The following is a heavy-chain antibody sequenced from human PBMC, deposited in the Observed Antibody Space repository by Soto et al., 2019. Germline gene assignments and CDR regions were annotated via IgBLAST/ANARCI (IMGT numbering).Heavy chain of an antibody. J-gene: IGHJ4*02. D-gene: IGHD4-17*01. CDR1: GFTFSSYA. CDR3: AKTNGDYVYYFDY. V-gene: IGHV3-23*01. Sequence: GGSLRLSCAASGFTFSSYAMSWVRQAPGKGLEWVSGISGSGGYTFYADSVKGRFTISRDSSENTLYLQMNSLGAEDTAVYFCAKTNGDYVYYFDYWGQGTLVTVSS. CDR2: ISGSGGYT.